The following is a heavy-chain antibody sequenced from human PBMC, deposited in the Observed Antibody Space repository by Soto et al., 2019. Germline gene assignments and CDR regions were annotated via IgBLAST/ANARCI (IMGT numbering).Heavy chain of an antibody. CDR1: GGSISSSSYY. Sequence: SETLSLTCTVSGGSISSSSYYWGWIRQPPGKGLEWIGSIYYSGSTYYNPSLKSRVTISVATSKNQFSLKLSSVTAADTAVYYFARPIAAAGRDAFDIWGQGTMVTVSS. CDR3: ARPIAAAGRDAFDI. V-gene: IGHV4-39*01. CDR2: IYYSGST. D-gene: IGHD6-13*01. J-gene: IGHJ3*02.